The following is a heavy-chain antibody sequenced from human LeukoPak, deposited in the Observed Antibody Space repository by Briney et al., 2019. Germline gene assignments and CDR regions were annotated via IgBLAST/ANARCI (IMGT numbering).Heavy chain of an antibody. V-gene: IGHV1-18*01. CDR1: GYTSPFYG. D-gene: IGHD2-15*01. Sequence: VASVKVSCKVSGYTSPFYGITWVRQAPGQGLEWMGWISAYNGNTNYAQKLQGRVTMTTDTSTSTAYMELRSLRSDDTAVYYCARDLFSYCSGGSCSSYRFDYWGQGTLVTVSS. J-gene: IGHJ4*02. CDR3: ARDLFSYCSGGSCSSYRFDY. CDR2: ISAYNGNT.